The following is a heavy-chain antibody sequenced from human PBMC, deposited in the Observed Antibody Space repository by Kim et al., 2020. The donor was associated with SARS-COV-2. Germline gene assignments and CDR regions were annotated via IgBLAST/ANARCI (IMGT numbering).Heavy chain of an antibody. V-gene: IGHV3-21*01. CDR2: ITYSRSKT. CDR3: ARGEYYSSGWYRDGMH. CDR1: EFTFSTYS. J-gene: IGHJ6*01. D-gene: IGHD6-19*01. Sequence: GGSLRLSCAASEFTFSTYSMNWVRQAPGKGLEWVSAITYSRSKTYYADSVKGRFTISRDNAKNSLHLQMNSLRPEDTAVYYCARGEYYSSGWYRDGMH.